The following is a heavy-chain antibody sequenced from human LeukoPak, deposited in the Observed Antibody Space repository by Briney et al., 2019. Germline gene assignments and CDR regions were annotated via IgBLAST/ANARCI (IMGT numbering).Heavy chain of an antibody. D-gene: IGHD2-15*01. CDR1: GFSVDSNY. Sequence: PGGSLRLSCSASGFSVDSNYMSWVRQAPGKGLERVSVIYSNGKEYYAESAKGRFTISRDISKNSLDLQMNRLRGEDTAVYYCARESPTSGIDSWGQGTLVIVSS. CDR2: IYSNGKE. J-gene: IGHJ5*01. V-gene: IGHV3-53*01. CDR3: ARESPTSGIDS.